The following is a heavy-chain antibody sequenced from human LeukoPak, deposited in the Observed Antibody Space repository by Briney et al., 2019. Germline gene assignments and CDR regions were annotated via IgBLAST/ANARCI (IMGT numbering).Heavy chain of an antibody. CDR1: GGTFSSYA. J-gene: IGHJ4*02. CDR3: ARDWYYYDSSGYYYALRY. Sequence: GASVKVSCKASGGTFSSYAISWVRQAPGQGLEWMGGIIPIFGTANYAQKFQGRVTITADESTSTAYMGLSSLRSEDTAVYYCARDWYYYDSSGYYYALRYWGQGTLVTVSS. D-gene: IGHD3-22*01. V-gene: IGHV1-69*13. CDR2: IIPIFGTA.